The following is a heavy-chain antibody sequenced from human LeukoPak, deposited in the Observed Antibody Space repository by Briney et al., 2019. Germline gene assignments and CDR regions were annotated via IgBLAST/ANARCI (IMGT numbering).Heavy chain of an antibody. V-gene: IGHV1-69*05. CDR3: ARDCGGDCYFSS. J-gene: IGHJ5*02. CDR2: IIPIFGTA. CDR1: GGTFSIYA. Sequence: GSSVKVSCKASGGTFSIYAISWVRQAPGQGLEWMGGIIPIFGTANYAQKFQGRVTITTDEATSTAYKELSSLRSEDTAVYYCARDCGGDCYFSSWGQGTLVTVSS. D-gene: IGHD2-21*02.